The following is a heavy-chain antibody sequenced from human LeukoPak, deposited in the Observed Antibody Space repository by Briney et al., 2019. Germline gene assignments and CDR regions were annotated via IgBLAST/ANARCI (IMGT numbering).Heavy chain of an antibody. Sequence: PSETLSLTCTVSGGSISSSSYYWGWIRQPPGKGLEWIGSIYYSGSTYYNPSLKSRVTISVDTSKNQFSLKLSSVTAADTAVYYCATVVGATRPSSYYYYYMDVWGKGTTVTISS. V-gene: IGHV4-39*01. CDR3: ATVVGATRPSSYYYYYMDV. J-gene: IGHJ6*03. D-gene: IGHD1-26*01. CDR2: IYYSGST. CDR1: GGSISSSSYY.